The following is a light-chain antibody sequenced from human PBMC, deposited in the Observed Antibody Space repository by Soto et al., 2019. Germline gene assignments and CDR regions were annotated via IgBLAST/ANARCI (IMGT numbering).Light chain of an antibody. Sequence: QSALTQPASVSGSPGQSITISCTGTSSDVGSYNLVSWYQQHPGKAPKLMIYEVNKRPSVVSNRFSGSKSGNTASLTISGLQAEDEADYYCCSYAGSSTLYVFGTGTKLTVL. V-gene: IGLV2-23*02. CDR2: EVN. CDR1: SSDVGSYNL. CDR3: CSYAGSSTLYV. J-gene: IGLJ1*01.